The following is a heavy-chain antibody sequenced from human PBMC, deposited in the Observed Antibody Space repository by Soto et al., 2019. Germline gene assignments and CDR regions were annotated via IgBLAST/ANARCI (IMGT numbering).Heavy chain of an antibody. V-gene: IGHV3-23*01. CDR1: GFTFSSFA. D-gene: IGHD5-18*01. CDR3: GRGGSDSPMAPGY. CDR2: ISGSGVST. J-gene: IGHJ4*02. Sequence: PGGSLRLSCAASGFTFSSFAMNWVRQAPGRGLEWVSAISGSGVSTYYADSVKGPFTISRDNAKNTLYLQMNSLRAEDTAVFYCGRGGSDSPMAPGYWGQGTLVTVSS.